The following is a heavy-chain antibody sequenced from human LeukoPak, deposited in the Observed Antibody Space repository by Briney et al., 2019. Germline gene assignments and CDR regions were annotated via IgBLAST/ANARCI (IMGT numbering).Heavy chain of an antibody. CDR1: GGSISDYY. CDR3: ARDFRGSVDAFDI. CDR2: IYYSGRT. J-gene: IGHJ3*02. V-gene: IGHV4-59*01. Sequence: PETLSLTCTVSGGSISDYYWNWMRQPPGKGLEWIGYIYYSGRTNYNPSLKSRVSISVDTSKNQFSLKLSSVTAADTAVYYCARDFRGSVDAFDIWGQGTMVAVSS.